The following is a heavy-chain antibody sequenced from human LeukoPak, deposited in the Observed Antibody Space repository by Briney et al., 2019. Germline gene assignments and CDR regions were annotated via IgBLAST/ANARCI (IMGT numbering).Heavy chain of an antibody. V-gene: IGHV3-21*01. CDR1: GFTFSSYG. D-gene: IGHD5-24*01. CDR3: ARGRDGYPYNF. Sequence: GGSLRLSCAASGFTFSSYGMHWVRQAPGKGLEWVSSVSTTGSDTYYADSVKGRFTISRDSSKNSVYLQMNSLRPEDTAIYYCARGRDGYPYNFWGQGTLVTVSS. CDR2: VSTTGSDT. J-gene: IGHJ4*02.